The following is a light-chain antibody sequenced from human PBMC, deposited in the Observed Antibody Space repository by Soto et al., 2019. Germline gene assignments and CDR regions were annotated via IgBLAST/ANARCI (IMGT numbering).Light chain of an antibody. Sequence: DIQLTQSPSFLSASVGDRVTITCRASQGISSYLAWYQQKPGKAPKLLIYAASTLQSGVPSRFRGSRSGTEITHTIRRRQPENFATYYCQQLNRYHVTFGPGPKVDIK. J-gene: IGKJ3*01. V-gene: IGKV1-9*01. CDR1: QGISSY. CDR2: AAS. CDR3: QQLNRYHVT.